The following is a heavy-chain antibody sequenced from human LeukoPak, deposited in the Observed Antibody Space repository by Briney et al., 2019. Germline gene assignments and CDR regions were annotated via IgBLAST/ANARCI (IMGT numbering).Heavy chain of an antibody. D-gene: IGHD6-13*01. CDR2: IIPIFGTA. J-gene: IGHJ4*02. Sequence: VASVKVSCKASGGTFSSYAISWVRQAPGQGLEWMGGIIPIFGTANYAQRFQGRVTITADESTSTAYMELSSLRSEDTAVYYCARDEEQLFDYWGQGTLVTVSS. CDR1: GGTFSSYA. CDR3: ARDEEQLFDY. V-gene: IGHV1-69*13.